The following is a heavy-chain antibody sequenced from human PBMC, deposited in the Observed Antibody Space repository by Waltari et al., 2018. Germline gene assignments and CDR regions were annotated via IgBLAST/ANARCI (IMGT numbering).Heavy chain of an antibody. Sequence: QVQLVESGGGVVQPGGSLRLSCAASGFTFSSYALHWVRQAPGKGLEWVAFIRYDGSNKYYADSVKGRFAISRDNSKNTLYLQMNSLRAEDTAVYYCAKEGVLCGGDCYLIDYWGQGTLVTVSS. J-gene: IGHJ4*02. CDR3: AKEGVLCGGDCYLIDY. CDR1: GFTFSSYA. CDR2: IRYDGSNK. V-gene: IGHV3-30*02. D-gene: IGHD2-21*01.